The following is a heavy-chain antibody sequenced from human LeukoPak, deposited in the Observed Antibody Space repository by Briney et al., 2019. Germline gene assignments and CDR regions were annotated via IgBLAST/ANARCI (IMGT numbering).Heavy chain of an antibody. CDR3: AKEDRDYDFWSGLNYYYGMDV. Sequence: GGSLRLSCAASGFTFSSYGMHWVRQAPGKGLEWVAVISYDGSNKYYADSVKGRFSISRDNSKNTLYLQMNSLRAEDTAVYYCAKEDRDYDFWSGLNYYYGMDVWGQGTTVTVSS. CDR2: ISYDGSNK. J-gene: IGHJ6*02. CDR1: GFTFSSYG. D-gene: IGHD3-3*01. V-gene: IGHV3-30*18.